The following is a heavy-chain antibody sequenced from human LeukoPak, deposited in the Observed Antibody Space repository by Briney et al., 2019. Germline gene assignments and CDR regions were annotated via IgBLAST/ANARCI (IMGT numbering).Heavy chain of an antibody. J-gene: IGHJ4*02. CDR1: GFTFSTYP. D-gene: IGHD2-21*02. V-gene: IGHV3-69-1*01. CDR2: IRDGAIT. CDR3: ARDDTPVIVVVTAAVDY. Sequence: PGGSLRLSCAASGFTFSTYPMNWVRQAPGKGLEWISHIRDGAITDYADSVKGRFTISRDNSKNTLYLQMNSLRAEDTAVYYCARDDTPVIVVVTAAVDYWGQGTLVTVSS.